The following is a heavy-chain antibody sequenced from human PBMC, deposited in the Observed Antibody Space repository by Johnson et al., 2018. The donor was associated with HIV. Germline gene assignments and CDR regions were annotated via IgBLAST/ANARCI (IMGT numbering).Heavy chain of an antibody. V-gene: IGHV3-15*01. Sequence: MQLVESGGGLVQPGGSLRLSCAASGFTFNNAWMSWVRQGPGTGLEWVGRIKSKTEGGTTDYAAYVKGRFTISRDNSKNTLYLQMNSLRVEDTAVYYCARERGISGGFDFWGQGTRVSVSS. D-gene: IGHD2-15*01. CDR3: ARERGISGGFDF. J-gene: IGHJ3*01. CDR2: IKSKTEGGTT. CDR1: GFTFNNAW.